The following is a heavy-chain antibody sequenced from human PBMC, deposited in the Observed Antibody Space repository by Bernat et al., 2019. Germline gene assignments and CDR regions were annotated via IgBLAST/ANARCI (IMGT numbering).Heavy chain of an antibody. D-gene: IGHD6-25*01. Sequence: EVQLVQSGAEVKKPGESLKISCRGSGFNFASYWIGWARQMPGEGLEWVGIIHPVDSTTLYRPPFQGRVTISADRCISTAFLQWSSLEASDTAMYYCATTPYSSDLYPAYWGRGTLVTVSS. CDR1: GFNFASYW. CDR2: IHPVDSTT. CDR3: ATTPYSSDLYPAY. J-gene: IGHJ4*02. V-gene: IGHV5-51*03.